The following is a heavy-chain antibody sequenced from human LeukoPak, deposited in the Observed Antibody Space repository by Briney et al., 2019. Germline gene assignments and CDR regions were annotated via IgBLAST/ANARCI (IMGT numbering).Heavy chain of an antibody. D-gene: IGHD2-2*03. J-gene: IGHJ5*02. Sequence: PSEILSLTCTVSGGSISSYYWSWIRQPPGKGLEWIGYIYTSGSTNYNPSLKSRVTISVDTSKNQFSLKLSSVTAADTAVYYCASSGSYWIRGWFDPWGQGTLVTVSS. CDR2: IYTSGST. CDR1: GGSISSYY. V-gene: IGHV4-4*09. CDR3: ASSGSYWIRGWFDP.